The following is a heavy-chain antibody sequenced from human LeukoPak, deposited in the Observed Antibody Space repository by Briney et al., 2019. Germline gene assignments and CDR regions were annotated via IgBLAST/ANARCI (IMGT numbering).Heavy chain of an antibody. D-gene: IGHD5-12*01. J-gene: IGHJ5*02. CDR3: ARALDIVATIGGNWFDP. CDR2: IIPIFSTA. Sequence: ASVKVSCKASGGTFSSYAISWVRQAPGQGLEWMGGIIPIFSTANYAQKFQGRVTITADESTSTAYMELSSLRSEDTAVYYCARALDIVATIGGNWFDPWGQGTLVTVSS. CDR1: GGTFSSYA. V-gene: IGHV1-69*13.